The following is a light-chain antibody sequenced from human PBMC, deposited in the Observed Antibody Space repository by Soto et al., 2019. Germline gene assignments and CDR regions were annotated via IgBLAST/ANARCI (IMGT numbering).Light chain of an antibody. CDR3: QQYNNWPIT. Sequence: EIVLTQSPATLSLSPGERATLSCRASQSVNSYLAWYQQKPGQAPRLLIYDASNRATGIPARFSASGSGTDFTLTISSLEPEDFAFYYCQQYNNWPITFGQGTRLEIK. J-gene: IGKJ5*01. CDR2: DAS. V-gene: IGKV3-11*01. CDR1: QSVNSY.